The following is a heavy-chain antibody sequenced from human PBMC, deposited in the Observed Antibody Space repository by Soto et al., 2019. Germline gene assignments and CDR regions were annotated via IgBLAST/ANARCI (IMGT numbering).Heavy chain of an antibody. CDR2: ISASADST. CDR1: GFTFSNSA. J-gene: IGHJ6*02. CDR3: AAAPTIFGVFISYSYYYGMDV. V-gene: IGHV3-23*01. Sequence: EVQLLESGGGLVQPGGSLRLSCAASGFTFSNSAMSWVRQAPGKGLEWVTGISASADSTYYADSVKGRFTISRDNSKNTLYLQMNTLRAEDTAVYHCAAAPTIFGVFISYSYYYGMDVWGQGTTVIVSS. D-gene: IGHD3-3*01.